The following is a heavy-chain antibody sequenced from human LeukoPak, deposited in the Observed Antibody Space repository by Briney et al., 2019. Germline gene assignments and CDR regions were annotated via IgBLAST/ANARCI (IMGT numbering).Heavy chain of an antibody. CDR1: GYTFTGYY. CDR2: INPNSGGT. D-gene: IGHD4-17*01. J-gene: IGHJ3*02. CDR3: ARDLSSTVTTFSGAFDI. Sequence: GASVKVSCKASGYTFTGYYMHWVRQAPGQGLEWMGWINPNSGGTNYAQKFQGRVTMTRDTSISTAYMELSRLRSDDTAVYYCARDLSSTVTTFSGAFDIWGQGTMVTVSS. V-gene: IGHV1-2*02.